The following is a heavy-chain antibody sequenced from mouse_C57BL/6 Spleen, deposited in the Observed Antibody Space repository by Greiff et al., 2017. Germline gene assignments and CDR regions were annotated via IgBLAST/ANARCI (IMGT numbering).Heavy chain of an antibody. V-gene: IGHV1-7*01. CDR3: ESGKYDWAPDY. CDR1: GYTFTSYW. CDR2: INPSSGYT. D-gene: IGHD2-1*01. J-gene: IGHJ4*01. Sequence: QVHVKQSGAELVKPGASVKLSCKASGYTFTSYWMHWVKQRPGQGLEWIGYINPSSGYTKYNQTFKDKATLTADKASSTAYMQLSSLREEDAEVYYYESGKYDWAPDYWGQGTSVTVSS.